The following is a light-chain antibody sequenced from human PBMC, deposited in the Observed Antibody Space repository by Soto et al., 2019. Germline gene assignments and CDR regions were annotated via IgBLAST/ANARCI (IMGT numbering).Light chain of an antibody. J-gene: IGKJ5*01. Sequence: EIVLTQSPATLSLSPVEIANLFCMAIHSVTSYLAWYQQRPGQAPRLLINDASRRATGIPDRFRGSGSGADFTLTISSLEPEDFAVYYCQQRSSWPITFGEGTKLDIK. CDR3: QQRSSWPIT. CDR1: HSVTSY. V-gene: IGKV3-11*01. CDR2: DAS.